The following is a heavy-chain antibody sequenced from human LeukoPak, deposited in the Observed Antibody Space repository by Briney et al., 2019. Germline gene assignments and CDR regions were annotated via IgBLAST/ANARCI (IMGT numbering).Heavy chain of an antibody. V-gene: IGHV1-69*06. J-gene: IGHJ4*02. CDR3: ARDRAYYDFWSGYYGFDY. D-gene: IGHD3-3*01. CDR1: GGTFSSYA. CDR2: IIPIFGTA. Sequence: GASVKVSCKASGGTFSSYAISWVRQAPGQGLEWMGGIIPIFGTANYAQKFQGRVTITADKSTSTAYMELSSLRSEDTAVYYCARDRAYYDFWSGYYGFDYWGQGTLVTVSS.